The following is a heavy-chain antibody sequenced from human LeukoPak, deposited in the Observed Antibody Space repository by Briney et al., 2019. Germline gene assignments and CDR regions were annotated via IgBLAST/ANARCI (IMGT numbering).Heavy chain of an antibody. D-gene: IGHD3-9*01. CDR3: ARVRILTGYYAPFDY. V-gene: IGHV1-69*13. CDR2: IIPIFGTA. CDR1: GGTFSSYA. J-gene: IGHJ4*02. Sequence: SVKVSCKASGGTFSSYAISWVRQAPGQGLEWMGGIIPIFGTANYAQKFQGRVTITADESTSTAYMELSSLRSEDTAVYYCARVRILTGYYAPFDYWGRGTLVTVSS.